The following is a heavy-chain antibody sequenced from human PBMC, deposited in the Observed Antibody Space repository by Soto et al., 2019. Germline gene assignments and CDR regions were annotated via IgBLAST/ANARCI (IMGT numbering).Heavy chain of an antibody. Sequence: PSETLSLTCTFSVGSISIGRYDWNWIRQPPGKGMEWIGYLSHSGNTYYNPSLKSRGSISLDTSNNQFSLKLASVTVADTAVYYCSRIDHGFLEWLYLDSWGQGTMVTVSS. D-gene: IGHD3-3*01. V-gene: IGHV4-39*03. J-gene: IGHJ5*01. CDR3: SRIDHGFLEWLYLDS. CDR2: LSHSGNT. CDR1: VGSISIGRYD.